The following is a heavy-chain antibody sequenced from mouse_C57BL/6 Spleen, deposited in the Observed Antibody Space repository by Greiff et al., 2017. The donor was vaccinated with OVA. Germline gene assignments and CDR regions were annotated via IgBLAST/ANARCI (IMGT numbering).Heavy chain of an antibody. D-gene: IGHD2-3*01. CDR2: IHPNSGST. CDR3: ARWDDGYYKYFEV. V-gene: IGHV1-64*01. CDR1: GYTFTSYW. Sequence: QVQLQQPGAELVKPGASVKLSCKASGYTFTSYWMHWVKQRPGQGLEWIGMIHPNSGSTNYNEKFKSKAILTVDKSSSAAYMQLSSLTSEDSAVYYCARWDDGYYKYFEVWGTGTTVTVSS. J-gene: IGHJ1*03.